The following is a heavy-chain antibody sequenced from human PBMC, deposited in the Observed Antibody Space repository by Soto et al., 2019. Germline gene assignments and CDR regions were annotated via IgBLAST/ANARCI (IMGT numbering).Heavy chain of an antibody. D-gene: IGHD6-13*01. CDR2: INAANGDT. Sequence: GASVKVSCKASGYTFTSYGIHWVCQAPRQRLEWMGWINAANGDTKYSPKFQGRVTITRDTSASTAYMELSSLRSEDTAVYYCVRRHVSATGIDWFDPWGQGTLVTVSS. J-gene: IGHJ5*02. CDR3: VRRHVSATGIDWFDP. CDR1: GYTFTSYG. V-gene: IGHV1-3*01.